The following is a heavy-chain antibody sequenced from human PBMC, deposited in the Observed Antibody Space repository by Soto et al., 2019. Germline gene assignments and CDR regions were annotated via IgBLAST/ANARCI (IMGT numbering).Heavy chain of an antibody. V-gene: IGHV3-74*01. CDR1: GFTFRRHW. CDR2: INSDGSDK. D-gene: IGHD4-17*01. CDR3: ARDRSSYGGNLDY. J-gene: IGHJ4*02. Sequence: PGGSLRLSCAASGFTFRRHWMHWVRQAPGKGLVWVSRINSDGSDKSYGDSVKGRFTISRDNAKNTLYLEMNSLRVEDTAVYYCARDRSSYGGNLDYWGQGTLVTSPQ.